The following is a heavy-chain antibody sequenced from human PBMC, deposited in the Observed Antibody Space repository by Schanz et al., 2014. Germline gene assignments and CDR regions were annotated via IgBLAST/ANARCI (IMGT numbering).Heavy chain of an antibody. J-gene: IGHJ4*02. V-gene: IGHV1-8*01. CDR1: GYSFTTYD. D-gene: IGHD4-17*01. Sequence: QVQLVQSGAEVKKPGASVRVSCKASGYSFTTYDVNWVRQAPGQGPEWVGWIHTGSGNTKYSQKFEGRVTMTRDTSLKTAYMEMTDLKFEDAGLYYCAIHYGDRPLWGQGTLIAVSS. CDR3: AIHYGDRPL. CDR2: IHTGSGNT.